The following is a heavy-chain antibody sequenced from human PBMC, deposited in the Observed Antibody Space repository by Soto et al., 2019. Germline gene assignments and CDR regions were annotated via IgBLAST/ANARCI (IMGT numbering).Heavy chain of an antibody. CDR1: GFTFSSYG. CDR3: VKDGSSGWPYFYDMDV. CDR2: ISYDGRSK. V-gene: IGHV3-30*18. Sequence: LRLSCAASGFTFSSYGMHWVRQAPGKGLEWVAVISYDGRSKYYADAVKGRFTISRDNSKNTLYLQMSSLRAEDTAVYYCVKDGSSGWPYFYDMDVWGPGTTVTVSS. D-gene: IGHD6-19*01. J-gene: IGHJ6*02.